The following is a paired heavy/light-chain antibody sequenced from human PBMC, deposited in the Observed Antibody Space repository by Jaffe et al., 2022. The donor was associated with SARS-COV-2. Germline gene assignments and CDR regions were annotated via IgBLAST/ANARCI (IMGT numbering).Light chain of an antibody. CDR2: AAS. J-gene: IGKJ2*01. V-gene: IGKV1-39*01. Sequence: DIQMTQSPSSLSASVGDRVTITCRASQSISTYLNWYQQKAGEAPKLLIYAASSLQSGVPLRFSGSGSGTDFTLTISSLQPEDFATYYCQQSYSTPYTFGQGTKLETK. CDR1: QSISTY. CDR3: QQSYSTPYT.
Heavy chain of an antibody. V-gene: IGHV1-3*01. CDR3: ARDSYTRDYHYYMDV. Sequence: QVQVVQSGAEVKKPGASVRVSCKASGYTFTNYALHWVRQAPGQRLEWMGWIDAGNGNTRYSHKFQGRVTITRDTSASTAYMELSSLRSEDTALYYCARDSYTRDYHYYMDVWGKGTTVTVSS. CDR2: IDAGNGNT. CDR1: GYTFTNYA. D-gene: IGHD3-16*01. J-gene: IGHJ6*03.